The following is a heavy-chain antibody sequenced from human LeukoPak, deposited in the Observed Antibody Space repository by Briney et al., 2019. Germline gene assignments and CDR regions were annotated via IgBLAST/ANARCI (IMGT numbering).Heavy chain of an antibody. Sequence: ASVKVSCTASGYTFTSYYMHWVRQAPGQGLEWMGIINPSGGSTSYAQKFQGRVTMTRDTSTSTVYMELSSLRSEDTAVYYCARDQGSSSWYSGYYYYYYGMDVWGQGTTVTVSS. V-gene: IGHV1-46*01. J-gene: IGHJ6*02. CDR1: GYTFTSYY. CDR2: INPSGGST. CDR3: ARDQGSSSWYSGYYYYYYGMDV. D-gene: IGHD6-13*01.